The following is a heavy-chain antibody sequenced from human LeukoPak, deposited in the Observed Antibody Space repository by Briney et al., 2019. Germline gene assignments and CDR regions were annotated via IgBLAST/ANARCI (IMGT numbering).Heavy chain of an antibody. V-gene: IGHV4-59*08. D-gene: IGHD3-22*01. CDR2: IYYSRST. J-gene: IGHJ4*02. CDR1: GGSISSYY. CDR3: AGGRYYYDSSGYY. Sequence: PSETLSLTCTVSGGSISSYYRSWIRQPPGKGLEWSVYIYYSRSTNSNPSLKRRVTISVDTSKNQFSLKLSSVTAADTAVYYCAGGRYYYDSSGYYWGQGTLVTVSS.